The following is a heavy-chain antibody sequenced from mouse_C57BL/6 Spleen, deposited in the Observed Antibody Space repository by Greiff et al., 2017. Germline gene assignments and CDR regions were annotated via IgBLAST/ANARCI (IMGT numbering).Heavy chain of an antibody. V-gene: IGHV2-2*01. CDR2: LWSGGST. Sequence: VQVVESGPGLVQPSQSLSITCTVSGFSLTSYGVHWVRQSPGKGLEWLGVLWSGGSTDYNAAFISRLSISKDNSKSQVFFKMNSLQADDTAIYYCARNFDYYGAMDYWGQGTSVTVSS. CDR3: ARNFDYYGAMDY. CDR1: GFSLTSYG. D-gene: IGHD1-1*01. J-gene: IGHJ4*01.